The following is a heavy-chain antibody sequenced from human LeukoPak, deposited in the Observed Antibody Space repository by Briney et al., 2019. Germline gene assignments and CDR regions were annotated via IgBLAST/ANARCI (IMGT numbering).Heavy chain of an antibody. D-gene: IGHD1-1*01. V-gene: IGHV3-15*01. CDR1: GFTFTNAW. CDR2: IKSKTDGGTT. J-gene: IGHJ4*02. CDR3: AARYNWNDLAY. Sequence: GGSLRLSCAASGFTFTNAWMSWVRQAPGKRLEWVGRIKSKTDGGTTDYAAPVKGRFTISRDDSKNTLYLQMNSLKTEDRAVYYCAARYNWNDLAYWGQGTLVTVSS.